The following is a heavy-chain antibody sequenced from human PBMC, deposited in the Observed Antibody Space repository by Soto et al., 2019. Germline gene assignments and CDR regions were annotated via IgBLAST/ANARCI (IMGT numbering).Heavy chain of an antibody. CDR3: ATENSSGWYRRRFDY. V-gene: IGHV1-24*01. J-gene: IGHJ4*02. D-gene: IGHD6-19*01. Sequence: VASVKVSCKVSGYTLTELSMHWVRQAPGKGLEWMGGFDPEDGETIYAQKFQGRVTMTEDTSTDTAYMELSSLRSEDTAVYYCATENSSGWYRRRFDYWGQGTLVTVSS. CDR2: FDPEDGET. CDR1: GYTLTELS.